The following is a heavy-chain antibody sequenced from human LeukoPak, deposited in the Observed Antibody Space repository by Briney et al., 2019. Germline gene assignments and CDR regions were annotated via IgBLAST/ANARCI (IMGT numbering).Heavy chain of an antibody. V-gene: IGHV4-34*08. CDR2: INHSGST. D-gene: IGHD4-23*01. J-gene: IGHJ6*03. CDR1: GFTFSDYY. Sequence: GSLRLSCAASGFTFSDYYMSWIRQPPGKGLEWIGEINHSGSTNYNPSLKSRVTTSVDTSKNQFSLKLSSVTAADTAVYYCAKVMTTVVTPGYYYYYYMDVWGKGTTVTISS. CDR3: AKVMTTVVTPGYYYYYYMDV.